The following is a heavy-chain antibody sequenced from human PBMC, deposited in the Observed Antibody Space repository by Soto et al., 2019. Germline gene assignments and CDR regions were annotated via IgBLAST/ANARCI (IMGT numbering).Heavy chain of an antibody. Sequence: SVKVSCKASGGTFSSYTISWVRQAPGQGLEWMGRIIPILGIANYAQKFQGRVTITADESTSTAYMELSSLRSEDTAVYYCARSSGYYDYYYYGMDVWGQGTTVTVSS. D-gene: IGHD3-9*01. V-gene: IGHV1-69*02. CDR3: ARSSGYYDYYYYGMDV. CDR1: GGTFSSYT. J-gene: IGHJ6*02. CDR2: IIPILGIA.